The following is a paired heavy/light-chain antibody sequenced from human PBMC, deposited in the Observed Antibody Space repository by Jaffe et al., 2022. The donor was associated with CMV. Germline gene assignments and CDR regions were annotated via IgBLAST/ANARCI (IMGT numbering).Light chain of an antibody. V-gene: IGKV3-20*01. CDR2: AAS. CDR1: QSVSSNN. Sequence: EIVLTQSPGTLSLSPGERATLSCRASQSVSSNNLGWYQQKPGQAPRLLIYAASIRATGIPDRFSGSGSGTDFTLTISRLEPEDFAVFYCHQYGTSPNTFGQGTKLEI. J-gene: IGKJ2*01. CDR3: HQYGTSPNT.
Heavy chain of an antibody. CDR3: VRGYGHTGAI. D-gene: IGHD2-15*01. CDR2: IRPDGSEK. Sequence: EVQVVESGGGLVQPGGSLRLSCVVSGFTFSNYWMNWVRQAPGNGLEWVANIRPDGSEKSYVDSVKGRFAISRDNSKNLVYLQMNSVRAEDTALYYCVRGYGHTGAIWGQGTMVTVSS. V-gene: IGHV3-7*03. J-gene: IGHJ3*02. CDR1: GFTFSNYW.